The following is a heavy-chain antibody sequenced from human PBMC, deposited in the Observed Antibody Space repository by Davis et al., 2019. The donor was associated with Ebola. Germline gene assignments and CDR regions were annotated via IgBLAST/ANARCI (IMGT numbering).Heavy chain of an antibody. Sequence: GESLKISCAASGFTFSTYVMHWVRQAPGKGLEWVAFIWFDGSNKNYADSVKGRFTISRDNSKNTLYLQMNSLRAEDTAVYYCARPYSGSYQFDYWGQGTLVTVSS. CDR1: GFTFSTYV. CDR3: ARPYSGSYQFDY. D-gene: IGHD1-26*01. V-gene: IGHV3-33*08. CDR2: IWFDGSNK. J-gene: IGHJ4*02.